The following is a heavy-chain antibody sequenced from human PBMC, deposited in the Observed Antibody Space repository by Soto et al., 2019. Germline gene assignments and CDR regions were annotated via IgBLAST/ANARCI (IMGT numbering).Heavy chain of an antibody. J-gene: IGHJ6*02. D-gene: IGHD6-25*01. Sequence: GGSLRLSCAASGFTFSSYSMNWVRQAPGKGLEWVSSISSSSSYIYYADSVKGRFTISRDNAKNSLYLQMNSLRAEDTAVYYCARERGSSVPMDVWGQGTTVTVS. V-gene: IGHV3-21*01. CDR3: ARERGSSVPMDV. CDR1: GFTFSSYS. CDR2: ISSSSSYI.